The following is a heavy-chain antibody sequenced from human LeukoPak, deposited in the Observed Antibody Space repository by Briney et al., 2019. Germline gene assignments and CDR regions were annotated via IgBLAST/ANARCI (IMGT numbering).Heavy chain of an antibody. CDR1: GASISRYY. J-gene: IGHJ2*01. D-gene: IGHD2-2*01. CDR2: IFSSGGT. Sequence: SETLSLTCTVSGASISRYYWSWFRQPPGKGLECIGYIFSSGGTKYNPSLESRLTISVDTSRDQVSLSLTSMTPADRAVYYCARKSTAAAASHLWGRGTLVTVSS. CDR3: ARKSTAAAASHL. V-gene: IGHV4-59*01.